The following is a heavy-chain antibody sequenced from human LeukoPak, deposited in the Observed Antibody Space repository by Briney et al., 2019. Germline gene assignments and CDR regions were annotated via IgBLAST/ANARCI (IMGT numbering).Heavy chain of an antibody. J-gene: IGHJ6*03. CDR2: IYYSGST. Sequence: PSETLSLTCTVSGGSISSSSYYWGWIRQPPGKGLEWIGSIYYSGSTYYNPSLKSRVTISVDTSKNQFSLKLSSVTAADTAVYYCARGVPGGWYFIGVGRYYYYMDVWGKGTTVTISS. D-gene: IGHD6-19*01. V-gene: IGHV4-39*07. CDR1: GGSISSSSYY. CDR3: ARGVPGGWYFIGVGRYYYYMDV.